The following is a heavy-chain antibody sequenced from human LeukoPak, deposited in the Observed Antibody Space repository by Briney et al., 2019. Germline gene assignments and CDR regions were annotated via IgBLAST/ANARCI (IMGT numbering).Heavy chain of an antibody. Sequence: GGSLRLSCAASGFTFSSYSMNWVRQAPGKGLEWVSSISGNNNYIYYADSVGGRFTISRDNARDSLFLQMDSLRAEDTAVYYCARDPHNPGPIDYWGQGTLVIVSS. J-gene: IGHJ4*02. CDR3: ARDPHNPGPIDY. CDR1: GFTFSSYS. V-gene: IGHV3-21*01. CDR2: ISGNNNYI.